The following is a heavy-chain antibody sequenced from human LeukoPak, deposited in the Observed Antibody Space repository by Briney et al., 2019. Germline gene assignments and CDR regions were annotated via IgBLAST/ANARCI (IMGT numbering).Heavy chain of an antibody. D-gene: IGHD5-24*01. Sequence: SQTLSLTCAVSRDTVSRNSAAWNWIRQSPSRGLEWLGRTYYRSKWYNDYAVSVESRITINPDTSKNQFSLQLNSVTPEDTAVYYCARADGDRDGYNFWFDPWGQGTLVTVSS. CDR1: RDTVSRNSAA. CDR3: ARADGDRDGYNFWFDP. J-gene: IGHJ5*02. V-gene: IGHV6-1*01. CDR2: TYYRSKWYN.